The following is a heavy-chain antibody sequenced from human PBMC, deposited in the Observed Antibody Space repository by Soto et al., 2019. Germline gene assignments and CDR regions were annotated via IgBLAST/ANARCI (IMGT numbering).Heavy chain of an antibody. J-gene: IGHJ4*02. CDR1: GYIFSGPY. CDR3: ARDEIQLWFEGPPFDY. Sequence: GAPVKAFCKASGYIFSGPYIQCLRQAPGQGLEWMGWINPKTGGTKYTQKFQGRVTMTRDTSSSTAYMELSSLTSDDTAVYYCARDEIQLWFEGPPFDYWGQGTLVTVYS. D-gene: IGHD5-18*01. V-gene: IGHV1-2*02. CDR2: INPKTGGT.